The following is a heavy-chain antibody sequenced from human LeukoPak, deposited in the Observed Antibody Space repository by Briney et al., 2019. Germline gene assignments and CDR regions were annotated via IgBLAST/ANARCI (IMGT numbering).Heavy chain of an antibody. CDR2: IYYSGST. CDR3: VRQAREGPLPRYFDY. CDR1: GGSISSSSYY. J-gene: IGHJ4*02. Sequence: KPSETLSLTCTVSGGSISSSSYYWGWIRQPPGKGLEWIGSIYYSGSTYYNPSLKSRVTISVDTSKNQFSLKLSSVTAADTAVYYCVRQAREGPLPRYFDYWGQGTLVTVPS. V-gene: IGHV4-39*01. D-gene: IGHD1-26*01.